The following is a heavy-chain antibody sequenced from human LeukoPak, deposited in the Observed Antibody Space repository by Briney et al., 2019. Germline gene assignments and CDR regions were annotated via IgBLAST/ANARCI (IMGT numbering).Heavy chain of an antibody. CDR2: INSDGSST. CDR3: AREPRRDGFSYYDSFDI. D-gene: IGHD5-24*01. CDR1: EFTFSSYW. Sequence: GGSLRLSCAASEFTFSSYWMHWVRQAPGKGLVWVSRINSDGSSTSYADSVEGRFTISRDNAKNTLYLQMNSLRAEDTAVYYCAREPRRDGFSYYDSFDIWGQGTMVTVSS. V-gene: IGHV3-74*01. J-gene: IGHJ3*02.